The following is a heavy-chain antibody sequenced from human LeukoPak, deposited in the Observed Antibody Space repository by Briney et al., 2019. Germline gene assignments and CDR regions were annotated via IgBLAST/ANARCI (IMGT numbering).Heavy chain of an antibody. V-gene: IGHV4-34*01. D-gene: IGHD3-22*01. J-gene: IGHJ5*02. CDR2: INHSGST. CDR3: NGLSSGYPNWFDP. CDR1: GGSFSGYY. Sequence: PSETLSLTCAVYGGSFSGYYWSWIRQPPGKGLEWIGEINHSGSTNYNPSLKSRVTISVDTSKNQFSLKLSSVTAADTAVYYCNGLSSGYPNWFDPWGQGTLVTVSS.